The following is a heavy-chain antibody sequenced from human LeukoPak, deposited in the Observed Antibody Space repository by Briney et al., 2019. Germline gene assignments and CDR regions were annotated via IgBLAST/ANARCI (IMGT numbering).Heavy chain of an antibody. J-gene: IGHJ3*02. CDR2: IYHSGST. Sequence: PGGSLRLSCAASGFTFSSYAMSWVRQPPGKGLEWIGEIYHSGSTNYNPSLKSRVTISVDKSKNQFSLKLSSVTAADTAVYYCARLAYYYDSSGDGSLSDDAFDIWGQGTMVTVSS. CDR3: ARLAYYYDSSGDGSLSDDAFDI. CDR1: GFTFSSYAM. D-gene: IGHD3-22*01. V-gene: IGHV4-4*02.